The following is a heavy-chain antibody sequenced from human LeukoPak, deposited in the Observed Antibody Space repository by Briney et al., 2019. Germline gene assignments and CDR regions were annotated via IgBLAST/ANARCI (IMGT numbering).Heavy chain of an antibody. Sequence: GGSLRLSCAASGFTFRNFVMSWVRQAPGKGLEWVSGISGGGGSTYYADSVKGRFTISRDNSKNTLYLQMNSLTAEDTAVYYCAKVWVSSSGWPEYFQHWGQGTLVTVSS. CDR1: GFTFRNFV. D-gene: IGHD6-19*01. CDR2: ISGGGGST. J-gene: IGHJ1*01. V-gene: IGHV3-23*01. CDR3: AKVWVSSSGWPEYFQH.